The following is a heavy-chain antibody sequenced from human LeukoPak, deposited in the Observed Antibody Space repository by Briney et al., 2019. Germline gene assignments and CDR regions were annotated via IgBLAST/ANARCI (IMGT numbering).Heavy chain of an antibody. J-gene: IGHJ4*02. CDR1: GFAVSSNY. D-gene: IGHD3-22*01. V-gene: IGHV3-66*01. CDR2: IYSGGST. CDR3: ARVVVVQAFDY. Sequence: GGSLRLSCAASGFAVSSNYMTWVRQAPGKGLEWVSVIYSGGSTYYADSVKGRFTISRDNSKNTLYLQMNSLRAEDTAVYYCARVVVVQAFDYWGQGTLVTVSS.